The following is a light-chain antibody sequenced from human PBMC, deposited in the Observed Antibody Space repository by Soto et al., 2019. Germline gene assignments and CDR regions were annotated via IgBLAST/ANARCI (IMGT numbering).Light chain of an antibody. J-gene: IGLJ2*01. CDR3: SSYTSRSTLVV. CDR2: EVT. Sequence: QSALTQPPSVSGSPGQSVTISCTGISSDVGNYNRVSWYQQPPGTAPKLMIYEVTNRPSGVPDLFSGSKSGNTASLTISGLQAEDEADYYCSSYTSRSTLVVFGGGTKLTVL. V-gene: IGLV2-18*02. CDR1: SSDVGNYNR.